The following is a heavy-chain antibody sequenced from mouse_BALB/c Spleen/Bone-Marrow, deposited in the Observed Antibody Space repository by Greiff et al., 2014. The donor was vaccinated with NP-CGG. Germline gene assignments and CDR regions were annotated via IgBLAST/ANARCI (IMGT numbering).Heavy chain of an antibody. CDR3: TIRYYAMDY. V-gene: IGHV1-4*01. D-gene: IGHD1-1*01. Sequence: VHLVESGVELARPGASVKMSCQASGYTFTRYTMHWEKQRPGQGLEWIGYINPSSAYTNYNQKFKDKATLTADKSSSTAYMQLSSLTSEDSAVYYCTIRYYAMDYWGQGTSVTVSS. CDR2: INPSSAYT. J-gene: IGHJ4*01. CDR1: GYTFTRYT.